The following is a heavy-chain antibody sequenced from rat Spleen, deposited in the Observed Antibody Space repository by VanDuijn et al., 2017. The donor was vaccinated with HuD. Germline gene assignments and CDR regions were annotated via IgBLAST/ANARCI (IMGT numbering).Heavy chain of an antibody. J-gene: IGHJ2*01. CDR2: INIDGVST. Sequence: EVQLVETGGGLVQPGRSLKLSCVVSGFTFSSYWMYWIRQAPGKGLEWFSSINIDGVSTYYPDSVKGRFTLSRDNAENTVYLQMNSLRSEDTATYYCAKDLDYGPDYWGQGVMVTVSS. CDR3: AKDLDYGPDY. CDR1: GFTFSSYW. V-gene: IGHV5-58*01. D-gene: IGHD1-11*01.